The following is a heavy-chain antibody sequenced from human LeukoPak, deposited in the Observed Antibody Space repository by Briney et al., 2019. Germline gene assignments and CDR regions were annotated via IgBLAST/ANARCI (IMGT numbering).Heavy chain of an antibody. J-gene: IGHJ5*02. CDR1: GYTFTSYD. D-gene: IGHD3-10*01. V-gene: IGHV1-8*01. Sequence: GASVKVSCKASGYTFTSYDINWVRQATGQGLEWMGWMNPNSGNTGYAQKFQGRVTMTRNTSISTAHMELSSLRSEDTAVYYCARDYYGSFNWFDPWGQGTLVTVSS. CDR3: ARDYYGSFNWFDP. CDR2: MNPNSGNT.